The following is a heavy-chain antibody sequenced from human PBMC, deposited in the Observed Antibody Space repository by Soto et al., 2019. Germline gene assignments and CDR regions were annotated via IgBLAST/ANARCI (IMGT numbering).Heavy chain of an antibody. CDR1: GFTFSSFG. V-gene: IGHV3-30*18. CDR2: ISYDGSKK. D-gene: IGHD6-19*01. Sequence: QVQLVESGGGVVQPGRSLRLSCAASGFTFSSFGMHWVRQVPGKGLEWVALISYDGSKKYYADSVKGRFTISRDKSKNTLYLQMNSLRAEDTAVYYCAKDRGWSSADLDYWGQGTLVTVSS. J-gene: IGHJ4*02. CDR3: AKDRGWSSADLDY.